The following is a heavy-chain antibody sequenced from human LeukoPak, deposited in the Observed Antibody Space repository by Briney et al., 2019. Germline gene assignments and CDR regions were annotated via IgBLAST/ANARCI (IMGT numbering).Heavy chain of an antibody. D-gene: IGHD6-13*01. CDR1: GFTFSSYA. V-gene: IGHV3-23*01. J-gene: IGHJ4*02. Sequence: GGSLRLSCAASGFTFSSYAVSWVRQAPGKGLAWVSAISDSGGSTQYADSVKARFTISRDNSKNTLYLQMNSLRAEDTAVYYCAKGSSNWRDYYYFDYWGQGTLVTVSS. CDR3: AKGSSNWRDYYYFDY. CDR2: ISDSGGST.